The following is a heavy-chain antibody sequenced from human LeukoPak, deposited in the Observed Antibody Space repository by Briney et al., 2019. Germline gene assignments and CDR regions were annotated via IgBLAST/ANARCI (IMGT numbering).Heavy chain of an antibody. J-gene: IGHJ3*02. CDR3: TTDQGWGYYNSLDI. D-gene: IGHD3-22*01. CDR2: IKSKIDGGTP. CDR1: GLIFNNAW. Sequence: GGSLRLSCEVSGLIFNNAWMAWVRQAPGKGPEWVGRIKSKIDGGTPEYAAPVKGRFIMSRDDSKGTLYLQMNSLRSEDTAVYYCTTDQGWGYYNSLDIWGHGTMVTVSS. V-gene: IGHV3-15*01.